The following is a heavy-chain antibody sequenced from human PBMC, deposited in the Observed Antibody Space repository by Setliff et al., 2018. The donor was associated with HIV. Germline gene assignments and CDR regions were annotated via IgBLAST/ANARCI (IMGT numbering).Heavy chain of an antibody. D-gene: IGHD6-19*01. CDR1: GGTFSSYS. V-gene: IGHV1-69*05. CDR3: ARVVPTYRSGWQTSMFDS. Sequence: GASVKVSCKASGGTFSSYSITWVRQAPGQGLEWVGGVTPMVGTPQYAQKFQGRVTITTDESTSTAFMELGSLKFDDTAVYYCARVVPTYRSGWQTSMFDSWGQGTLVTVSS. CDR2: VTPMVGTP. J-gene: IGHJ4*02.